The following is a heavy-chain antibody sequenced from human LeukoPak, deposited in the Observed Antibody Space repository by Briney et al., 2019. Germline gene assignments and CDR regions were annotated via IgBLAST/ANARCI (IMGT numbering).Heavy chain of an antibody. Sequence: SETLSLTCTFSGGSISSSDYYWGWIRQPPGKGLEWIGYIYHSGSTYYNPSLKSRVTISVDRSKNQFSLKLSSVTAADTAVYYCARDRSRGYFDYWGQGTLVTVSS. CDR3: ARDRSRGYFDY. V-gene: IGHV4-30-2*01. J-gene: IGHJ4*02. CDR1: GGSISSSDYY. CDR2: IYHSGST. D-gene: IGHD2-2*01.